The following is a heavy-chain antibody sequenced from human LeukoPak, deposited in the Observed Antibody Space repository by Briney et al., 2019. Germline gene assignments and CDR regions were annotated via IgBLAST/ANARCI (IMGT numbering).Heavy chain of an antibody. V-gene: IGHV3-33*06. Sequence: PGGSLRLSCAASGFTFSSYGMHWVRQAPGKGLEWVAVIWYDGSNKYYADSVKGRFTISRDNSKNTLYLQMNSLRAEDTAGYYCAKPKVEYYDILTGYYPDWGQGTLVTVSS. CDR3: AKPKVEYYDILTGYYPD. J-gene: IGHJ4*02. D-gene: IGHD3-9*01. CDR2: IWYDGSNK. CDR1: GFTFSSYG.